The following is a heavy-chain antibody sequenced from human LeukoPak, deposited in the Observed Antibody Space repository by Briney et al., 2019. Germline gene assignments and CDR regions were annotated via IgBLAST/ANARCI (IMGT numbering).Heavy chain of an antibody. Sequence: SQTLSLTCAISGDSVSSNSAAWNWIRQSPSRGLEWLGRTYYRSKWYNDYAVSVKSRITINPDTSKNQFSLQLNSVTPEDTAVYYCARDLDIVVVPAARGTPHRYAFDIWGQGTMVTVSS. CDR2: TYYRSKWYN. V-gene: IGHV6-1*01. J-gene: IGHJ3*02. D-gene: IGHD2-2*01. CDR3: ARDLDIVVVPAARGTPHRYAFDI. CDR1: GDSVSSNSAA.